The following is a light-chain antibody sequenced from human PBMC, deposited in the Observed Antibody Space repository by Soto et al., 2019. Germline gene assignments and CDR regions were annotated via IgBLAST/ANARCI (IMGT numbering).Light chain of an antibody. V-gene: IGLV2-14*01. Sequence: QSALTQPASVSGSPGQSITISCTGTSSDVGAYNFVSWYQHHPGRAPKLIIYEVTIRPSGVSNRFSGSKSGNTASLTISGLQAEDEAHYYCSSYTTSAPYVFGSGTKLSVL. CDR2: EVT. CDR3: SSYTTSAPYV. CDR1: SSDVGAYNF. J-gene: IGLJ1*01.